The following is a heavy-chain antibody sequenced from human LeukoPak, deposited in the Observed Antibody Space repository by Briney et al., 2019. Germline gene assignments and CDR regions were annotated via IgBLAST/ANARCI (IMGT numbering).Heavy chain of an antibody. CDR2: INQEGREK. CDR1: GFTFSNFW. V-gene: IGHV3-7*01. Sequence: PGGSLRLSCAASGFTFSNFWVSWVRQAPGKGLEWVANINQEGREKNYVDSVKGRFTISRDSAKNSLYLQMDSLRAEDTAIYYCARCSGWAFKNWGQGTLVTVSS. CDR3: ARCSGWAFKN. D-gene: IGHD6-19*01. J-gene: IGHJ4*02.